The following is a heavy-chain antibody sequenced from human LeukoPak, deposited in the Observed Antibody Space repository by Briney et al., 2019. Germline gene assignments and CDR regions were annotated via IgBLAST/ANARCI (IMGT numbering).Heavy chain of an antibody. CDR2: ITSSGNNI. CDR3: ARDPTMVRGVIIAPDYFDY. V-gene: IGHV3-21*01. Sequence: GGSLRLSCAVSGFTFSSYAMNWVRQAPGKGLEWVSSITSSGNNIHYADSVKGRFTLSRDNAKNSLFLQMNSLRVEDTAVYYCARDPTMVRGVIIAPDYFDYWGQGTLVTVSS. D-gene: IGHD3-10*01. CDR1: GFTFSSYA. J-gene: IGHJ4*02.